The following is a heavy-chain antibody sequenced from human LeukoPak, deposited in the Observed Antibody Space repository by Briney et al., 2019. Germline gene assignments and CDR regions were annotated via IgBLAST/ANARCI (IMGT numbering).Heavy chain of an antibody. CDR3: AAGSYGYGYYYYYMDV. CDR1: GGSISSYY. D-gene: IGHD5-18*01. CDR2: IYTSGST. V-gene: IGHV4-4*09. Sequence: SETLSLTCTVSGGSISSYYWGWIRQPPGKGLEWIGYIYTSGSTNYNPSLKSRVTISVDTSKNQFSLKLSSVTAADTAVYYCAAGSYGYGYYYYYMDVWGKGTTVTVSS. J-gene: IGHJ6*03.